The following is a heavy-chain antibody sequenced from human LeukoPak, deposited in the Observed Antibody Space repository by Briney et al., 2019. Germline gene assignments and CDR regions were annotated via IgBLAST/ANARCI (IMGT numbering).Heavy chain of an antibody. V-gene: IGHV4-34*01. CDR1: GGSSSGYY. D-gene: IGHD3-22*01. CDR2: INHSGST. Sequence: SETLSLTCAVYGGSSSGYYWSWIRQPPGKGLEWIGEINHSGSTNYNPSLKSRVTISVDTSKNQFSLKLSSVTAADTAVYYCAREYYDGSGYYPDYWGQGTLVTVSS. J-gene: IGHJ4*02. CDR3: AREYYDGSGYYPDY.